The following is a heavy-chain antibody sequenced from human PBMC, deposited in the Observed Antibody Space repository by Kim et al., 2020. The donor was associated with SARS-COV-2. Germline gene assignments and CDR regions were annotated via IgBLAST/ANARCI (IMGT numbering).Heavy chain of an antibody. CDR2: IYFSGST. D-gene: IGHD2-21*02. CDR3: ARTNVVVETGGFSDY. J-gene: IGHJ4*02. V-gene: IGHV4-31*03. Sequence: SETLSLTCTVSGGFIRSGGYYWSWIRQHPGKGLEWIAYIYFSGSTYYNPSLKSRISISVDTSKNQFSLKLSSVTAADTAVYYCARTNVVVETGGFSDYWGQGTLVTVSS. CDR1: GGFIRSGGYY.